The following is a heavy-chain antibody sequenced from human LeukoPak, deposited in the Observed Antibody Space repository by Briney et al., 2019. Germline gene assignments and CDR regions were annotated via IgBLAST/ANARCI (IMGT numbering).Heavy chain of an antibody. V-gene: IGHV6-1*01. CDR3: TREGDSNGSDH. Sequence: SQTLSLTCAFSGDSVSINSAAWTWIRQSPARGLEWLGRTYYTSPWYNDYAPSVKSPITINADTSKNQFSLQLNSVTPEDTAVYYCTREGDSNGSDHWGQGTPVTVSS. D-gene: IGHD3-22*01. J-gene: IGHJ4*02. CDR1: GDSVSINSAA. CDR2: TYYTSPWYN.